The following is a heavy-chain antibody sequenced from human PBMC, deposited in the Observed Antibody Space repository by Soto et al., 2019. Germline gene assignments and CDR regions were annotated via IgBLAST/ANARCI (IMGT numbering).Heavy chain of an antibody. CDR1: GFVFKDAS. CDR3: TRLISAAQDY. V-gene: IGHV3-73*01. D-gene: IGHD3-10*01. J-gene: IGHJ4*02. Sequence: EVLLVESGGGLVQPGGSLTLSCAASGFVFKDASIHWVRQVSGKGLEWVGRVRDRAYNYATAYAASVKGRFTISRDDSTNTAYLQMNSLKTEDTAIYYCTRLISAAQDYWGQGTLVTVSS. CDR2: VRDRAYNYAT.